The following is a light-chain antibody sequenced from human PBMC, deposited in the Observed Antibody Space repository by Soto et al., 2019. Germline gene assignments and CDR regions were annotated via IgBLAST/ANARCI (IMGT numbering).Light chain of an antibody. V-gene: IGLV1-40*01. CDR2: NNN. Sequence: QSVLTQPPSVSGAPGQTVTISCTGSSSNIGAGYDVHWYQQLPGTAPKLLIYNNNNRPSGVSDRFSGSKSGTSASLAITGLQAEDEADYYCQSYDSSLSSFYAFGTGTKLTVL. CDR1: SSNIGAGYD. J-gene: IGLJ1*01. CDR3: QSYDSSLSSFYA.